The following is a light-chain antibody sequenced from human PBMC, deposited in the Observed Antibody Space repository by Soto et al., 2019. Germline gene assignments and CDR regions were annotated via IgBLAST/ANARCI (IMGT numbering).Light chain of an antibody. CDR3: CSYLGSYTYV. Sequence: SVLTQPRSVSESPGQSVTISCTGTSSDVGDYNSVSWYQQHPGKAPKLLLFDVTTRPSGVPDRFSGSKSANTASLTISGLQPEDEADYYCCSYLGSYTYVFGTGTKVTVL. J-gene: IGLJ1*01. CDR2: DVT. CDR1: SSDVGDYNS. V-gene: IGLV2-11*01.